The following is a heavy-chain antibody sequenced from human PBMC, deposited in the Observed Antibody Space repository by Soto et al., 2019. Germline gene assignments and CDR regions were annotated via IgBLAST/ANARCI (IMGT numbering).Heavy chain of an antibody. J-gene: IGHJ4*02. CDR3: AREGFDHRTDY. CDR2: MYPSGCS. CDR1: GGSISSPNW. V-gene: IGHV4-4*02. Sequence: QVQLQESGPGLVKPSETLSLTCAVSGGSISSPNWWSWYRQPPGKGLEWIGEMYPSGCSNRNPSLNSRVTISLDTSKNHFSLKLTSLTAADTAMYYCAREGFDHRTDYWGQGIPVTVSS.